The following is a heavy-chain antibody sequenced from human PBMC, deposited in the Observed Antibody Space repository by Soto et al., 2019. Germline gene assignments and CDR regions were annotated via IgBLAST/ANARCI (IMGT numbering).Heavy chain of an antibody. CDR3: ASLSVGATTSRQDY. CDR2: IYHSGST. D-gene: IGHD1-26*01. J-gene: IGHJ4*02. CDR1: GGSISGGGYS. Sequence: SETLSLSCAGSGGSISGGGYSGSWIRQPPGKGLEWIGYIYHSGSTYYNPSLKSRVTISVDRSKNQFSLKLSSVTAADTAVYYCASLSVGATTSRQDYWGQGTLVTVSS. V-gene: IGHV4-30-2*01.